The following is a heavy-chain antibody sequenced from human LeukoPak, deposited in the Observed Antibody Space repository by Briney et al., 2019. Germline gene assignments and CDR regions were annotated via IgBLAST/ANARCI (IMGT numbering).Heavy chain of an antibody. D-gene: IGHD3-22*01. J-gene: IGHJ4*02. V-gene: IGHV4-34*01. CDR3: ASRYYYDSSALYYFDY. CDR2: INHSGST. Sequence: PSETLSLTCAVYGGSFSGYYWSWIRQPPGKGLEWIGEINHSGSTNYNPSLKSRVTISVDTSKNQFSLKLSSVTAADTAVYYCASRYYYDSSALYYFDYWGQGILVTVSS. CDR1: GGSFSGYY.